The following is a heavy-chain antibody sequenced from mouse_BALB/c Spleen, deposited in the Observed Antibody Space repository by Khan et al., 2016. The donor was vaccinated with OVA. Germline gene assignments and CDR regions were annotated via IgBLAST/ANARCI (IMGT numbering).Heavy chain of an antibody. D-gene: IGHD4-1*01. J-gene: IGHJ2*01. CDR3: ARGMGPPFDY. V-gene: IGHV5-17*02. Sequence: EVELVESGGGLVQPGGSRKLSCAAPGFTFSSFGMHWVRQAPEKGLEWVAYISCGSSTIYYADKVKGRFTISRDNPKNTLFLQMTSLRSEDTAMYYCARGMGPPFDYWGQGTTLTVSS. CDR2: ISCGSSTI. CDR1: GFTFSSFG.